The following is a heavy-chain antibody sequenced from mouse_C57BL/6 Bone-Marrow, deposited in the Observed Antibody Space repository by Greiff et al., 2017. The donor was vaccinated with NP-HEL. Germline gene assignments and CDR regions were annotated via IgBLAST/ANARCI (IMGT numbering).Heavy chain of an antibody. CDR1: GYTFTSYW. J-gene: IGHJ4*01. CDR3: ARDLYYSSLYYAMDY. Sequence: QVQLQQPGAELVKPGASVKLSCKASGYTFTSYWMHWVKQRPGQGLEWIGMIHPNSGSTNYNEKFKSKATLTVDKSSSTAYMQLSSLTSEDSAVYYCARDLYYSSLYYAMDYWGQGTSVTVSS. CDR2: IHPNSGST. V-gene: IGHV1-64*01. D-gene: IGHD1-1*01.